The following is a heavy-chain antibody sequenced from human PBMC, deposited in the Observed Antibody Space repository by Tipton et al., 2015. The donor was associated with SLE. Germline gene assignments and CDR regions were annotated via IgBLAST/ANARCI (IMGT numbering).Heavy chain of an antibody. CDR3: ARVGGYRSPFDY. Sequence: SLRLSCAASGFTFDDYAMHWARQAPGKGLEWVSGISWNSGSIGYADSVKGRFTISRDNAKNSLYLQMNSLRAEDTALYYCARVGGYRSPFDYWGQVALVTVSS. V-gene: IGHV3-9*01. CDR1: GFTFDDYA. J-gene: IGHJ4*02. CDR2: ISWNSGSI. D-gene: IGHD3-10*01.